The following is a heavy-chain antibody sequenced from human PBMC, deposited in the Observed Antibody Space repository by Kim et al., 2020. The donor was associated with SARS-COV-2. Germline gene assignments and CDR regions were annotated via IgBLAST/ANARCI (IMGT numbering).Heavy chain of an antibody. D-gene: IGHD3-10*01. CDR3: ARGNYYESVSLSDYYNGMDV. CDR2: ISYDGRNK. V-gene: IGHV3-30*09. J-gene: IGHJ6*02. CDR1: GLSFDSSA. Sequence: LSLTCAASGLSFDSSAMNWVRQAPGKGLAWVAVISYDGRNKDYADSVKGRFAISRDNSKNTLYLQMNSLRVEDTAVYYCARGNYYESVSLSDYYNGMDVWGQGTTVTVSS.